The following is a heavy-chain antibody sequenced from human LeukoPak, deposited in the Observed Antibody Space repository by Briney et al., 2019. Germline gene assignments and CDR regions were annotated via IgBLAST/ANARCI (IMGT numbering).Heavy chain of an antibody. CDR3: ARDLRSCSGGSCYFSNWFDP. D-gene: IGHD2-15*01. CDR1: GYTFTGYY. CDR2: INPNSGGT. V-gene: IGHV1-2*02. Sequence: GASVKVSCKASGYTFTGYYMHWTRQAPGQGLEWMGWINPNSGGTNYSQKFQGRVTITRDTSISTAYMELSRLRSDDTAVYYCARDLRSCSGGSCYFSNWFDPWGQGTLVTVSS. J-gene: IGHJ5*02.